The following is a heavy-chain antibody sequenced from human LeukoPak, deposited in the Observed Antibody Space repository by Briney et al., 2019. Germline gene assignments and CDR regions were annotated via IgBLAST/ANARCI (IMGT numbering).Heavy chain of an antibody. D-gene: IGHD3-10*01. Sequence: SETLSLTCAVSGGSISSSNWWSWVRQPPGKGLEWIGEIYHSGSTNYNPSLKSRVTMSVDTSKNQFSLKLSSVTAADTAVYYCARDNGEYYYYYMDVWGKGTTVTISS. CDR3: ARDNGEYYYYYMDV. CDR2: IYHSGST. CDR1: GGSISSSNW. J-gene: IGHJ6*03. V-gene: IGHV4-4*02.